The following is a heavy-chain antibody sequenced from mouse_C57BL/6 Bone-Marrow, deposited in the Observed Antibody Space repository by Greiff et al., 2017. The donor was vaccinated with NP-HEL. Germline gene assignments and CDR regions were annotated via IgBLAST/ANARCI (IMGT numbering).Heavy chain of an antibody. CDR2: INPSNGGT. Sequence: QVQLQQPGTELVKPGASVKLSCKASGYTFTNYWMYWVKQRPGQGLEWIGNINPSNGGTNYNEKFKNKATPTVDKSSSTAYMQLSSLTSEDSAVYYCARDSGYAFDYWGQGTTLTVSS. CDR3: ARDSGYAFDY. D-gene: IGHD3-2*02. J-gene: IGHJ2*01. V-gene: IGHV1-53*01. CDR1: GYTFTNYW.